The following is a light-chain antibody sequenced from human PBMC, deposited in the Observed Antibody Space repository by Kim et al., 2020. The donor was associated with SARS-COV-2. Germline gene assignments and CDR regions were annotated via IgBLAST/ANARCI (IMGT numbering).Light chain of an antibody. V-gene: IGLV2-14*04. CDR1: SSDVGAYDY. CDR3: SSYTGSNTYVV. CDR2: DVN. J-gene: IGLJ2*01. Sequence: QSITISCTGTSSDVGAYDYVAWYQQYPGKVPKLMIYDVNKRPSGVSNRFSGSKSGNTASLTITGLQAEDEADYYCSSYTGSNTYVVFGGGTKLTVL.